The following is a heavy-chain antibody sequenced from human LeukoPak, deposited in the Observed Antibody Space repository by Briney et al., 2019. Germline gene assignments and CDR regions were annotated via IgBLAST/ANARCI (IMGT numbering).Heavy chain of an antibody. CDR1: GFTFSSYA. J-gene: IGHJ4*02. Sequence: PGGSLRLSCATSGFTFSSYALTWVRQAPGMGLEWVSAISGSGDTTYYADSVKGRFTISRDNSKNTLYLQMNSLRTEDTAVYYCAKAHRQWELLVVVDYWGQGTLVTVSS. CDR3: AKAHRQWELLVVVDY. D-gene: IGHD1-26*01. V-gene: IGHV3-23*01. CDR2: ISGSGDTT.